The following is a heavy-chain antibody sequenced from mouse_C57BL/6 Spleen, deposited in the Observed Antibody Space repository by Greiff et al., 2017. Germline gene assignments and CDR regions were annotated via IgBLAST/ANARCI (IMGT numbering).Heavy chain of an antibody. CDR1: GFTFSSYG. CDR2: ISSGGSYT. J-gene: IGHJ2*01. CDR3: ARHVEDFDY. V-gene: IGHV5-6*01. Sequence: EVKVVESGGDLVKPGGSLKLSCAASGFTFSSYGMSWVRQTPDKRLEWVATISSGGSYTYYPDSVKGRFTISRDNAKNTLYLQMSSLKSEDTAMYYCARHVEDFDYWGQGTTLTVSS.